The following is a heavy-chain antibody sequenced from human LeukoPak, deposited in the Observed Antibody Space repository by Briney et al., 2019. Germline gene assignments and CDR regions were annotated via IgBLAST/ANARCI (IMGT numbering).Heavy chain of an antibody. Sequence: GESRKISCKGSGYSFTTYWIAWVRQMPGKGLEWMGIIYPGDSDTRYSPSFQGQVTFSADKSSSTAYLQWSSLKASDTAMYYCARRDTRIAAAQLDYWGQGTLVTVSS. CDR1: GYSFTTYW. V-gene: IGHV5-51*01. J-gene: IGHJ4*02. D-gene: IGHD6-13*01. CDR2: IYPGDSDT. CDR3: ARRDTRIAAAQLDY.